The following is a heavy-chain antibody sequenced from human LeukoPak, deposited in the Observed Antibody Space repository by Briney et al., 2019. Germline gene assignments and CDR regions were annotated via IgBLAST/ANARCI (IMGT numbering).Heavy chain of an antibody. V-gene: IGHV3-30-3*01. J-gene: IGHJ6*02. D-gene: IGHD3-22*01. CDR1: GFTFSSYA. CDR2: ISYDGSNK. Sequence: GGSLRLSCAASGFTFSSYAMHWVRQAPGKGLEWVAVISYDGSNKYYADSVKGRFTISRDNSKNTLYLQMNSLRAEDTAVYYCATSLYDSSGSGGLDVWGQRTTVTVSS. CDR3: ATSLYDSSGSGGLDV.